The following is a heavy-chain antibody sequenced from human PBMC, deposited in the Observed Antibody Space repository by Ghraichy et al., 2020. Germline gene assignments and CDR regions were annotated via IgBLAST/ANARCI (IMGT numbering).Heavy chain of an antibody. V-gene: IGHV3-48*02. J-gene: IGHJ6*02. D-gene: IGHD4-23*01. CDR2: ITSSSRTK. CDR3: ARGSRVVRFYYYDGMDV. Sequence: GGSLRLSCVGSGFSFSGYSMNWVRQSPGKGLEWVSYITSSSRTKSYADSVKGRFTISRDNAQNSLYLQMNSLRDEGTAVYYCARGSRVVRFYYYDGMDVWGQGTTVSVSS. CDR1: GFSFSGYS.